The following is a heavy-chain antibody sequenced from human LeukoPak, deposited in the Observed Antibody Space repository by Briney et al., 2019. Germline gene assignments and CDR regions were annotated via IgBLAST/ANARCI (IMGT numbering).Heavy chain of an antibody. CDR1: GGSISSYY. J-gene: IGHJ3*02. CDR3: ARVAKKIQFDI. V-gene: IGHV4-59*01. CDR2: IYYSGST. D-gene: IGHD4/OR15-4a*01. Sequence: ASETLSLTCTVSGGSISSYYWSWIRQPPGKGLEWIGYIYYSGSTNYNPSLKSRVTISVDTSKNQFSLKLSSVTAADTAVYYCARVAKKIQFDIWGQGTMVTVSS.